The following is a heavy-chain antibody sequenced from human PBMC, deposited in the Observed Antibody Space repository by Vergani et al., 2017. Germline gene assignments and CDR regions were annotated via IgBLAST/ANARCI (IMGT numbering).Heavy chain of an antibody. CDR3: ARVDGSGSYWYYYYGMDV. V-gene: IGHV4-34*01. CDR1: GFTFSDYY. CDR2: INHSGST. Sequence: QVQLVESGGGLVKPGGSLRLSCAASGFTFSDYYMSWIRQAPGKGLEWIGEINHSGSTNYNPSLKSRVTISVDTSKNQFSLKLSSVTAADTAVYYCARVDGSGSYWYYYYGMDVWGQGTTVTVSS. D-gene: IGHD3-10*01. J-gene: IGHJ6*02.